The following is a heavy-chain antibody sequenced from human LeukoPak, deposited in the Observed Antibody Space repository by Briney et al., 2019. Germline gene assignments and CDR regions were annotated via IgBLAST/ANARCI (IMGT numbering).Heavy chain of an antibody. CDR3: ARDPSRGFGNAFDL. CDR2: LYSGGST. CDR1: GFTVSSNY. J-gene: IGHJ3*01. V-gene: IGHV3-53*01. D-gene: IGHD2-15*01. Sequence: PGGSLRLSCVASGFTVSSNYMNWVRQAPGKGLEWVSVLYSGGSTKYAESVKGRFTISRDNSENTVYLQMNSLRVEDTAMYFCARDPSRGFGNAFDLWGQGTMVTV.